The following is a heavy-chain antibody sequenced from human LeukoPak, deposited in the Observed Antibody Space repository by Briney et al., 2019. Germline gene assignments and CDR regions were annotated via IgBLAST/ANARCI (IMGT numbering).Heavy chain of an antibody. Sequence: GASVKVSCKASGYTFTSYDINWVRQATGQGLEWMGWMNPNSGNTGYAQKFQGRVTMTRNTSISTAYMELSSLRSEDTAVYYCATRPRGFGEYVNAFDIWGQGTMVTVSS. CDR3: ATRPRGFGEYVNAFDI. CDR2: MNPNSGNT. CDR1: GYTFTSYD. D-gene: IGHD3-10*01. V-gene: IGHV1-8*01. J-gene: IGHJ3*02.